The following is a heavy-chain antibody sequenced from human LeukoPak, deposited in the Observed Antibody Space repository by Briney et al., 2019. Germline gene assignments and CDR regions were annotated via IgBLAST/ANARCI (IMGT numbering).Heavy chain of an antibody. J-gene: IGHJ3*02. D-gene: IGHD3-22*01. CDR1: GFTFSNYG. Sequence: GGSLRLSCAASGFTFSNYGMHWVRQAPGKGLEWVAIIWYDGSNKYYADSVKGRFTISRDNSKNTLYLQMNSLRAEDTAVYYCAKASFDNSGYYYDAFDIWGQGTMVTVSS. CDR3: AKASFDNSGYYYDAFDI. CDR2: IWYDGSNK. V-gene: IGHV3-33*06.